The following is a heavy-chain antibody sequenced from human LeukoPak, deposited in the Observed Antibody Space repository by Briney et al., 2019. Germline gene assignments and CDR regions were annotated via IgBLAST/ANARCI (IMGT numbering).Heavy chain of an antibody. Sequence: ASVRVSCTASGGTFSIYAISWVRRAPGQGLGWVGVINPILGIPNYAPKFQGRVTITADKSTSTAYMELSSLRSEDTAVDYCARDSQAHRCWFDPWGQGTLVTVSS. J-gene: IGHJ5*02. CDR3: ARDSQAHRCWFDP. V-gene: IGHV1-69*10. CDR2: INPILGIP. CDR1: GGTFSIYA.